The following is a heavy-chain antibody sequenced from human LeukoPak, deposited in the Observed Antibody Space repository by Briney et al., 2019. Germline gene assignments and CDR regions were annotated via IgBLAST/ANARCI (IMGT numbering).Heavy chain of an antibody. Sequence: PGGSLRLSCAASGFTFSSYWMHWVRQAPGKGLVWVSRIKTDGSSTDYADSVKGRFTISRDNDKNTMYLQMNSLRAEDTAVYYCARGVSGTGPDIWGLGTMVTVSS. CDR3: ARGVSGTGPDI. J-gene: IGHJ3*02. CDR2: IKTDGSST. V-gene: IGHV3-74*01. CDR1: GFTFSSYW. D-gene: IGHD5/OR15-5a*01.